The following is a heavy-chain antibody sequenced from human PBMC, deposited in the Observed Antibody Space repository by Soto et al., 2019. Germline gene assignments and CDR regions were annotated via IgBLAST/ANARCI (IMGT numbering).Heavy chain of an antibody. Sequence: GGSLRLSCAASGFTFSSYAMSWVRQAPGKGLEWVSAISGSGGSTYYADSVKGRFTISRDNSKNTLYLQMNSLRAEDTAVYYCAKDNLRFDYGDYEYFDYWGQGTLVTVSS. D-gene: IGHD4-17*01. CDR1: GFTFSSYA. CDR3: AKDNLRFDYGDYEYFDY. CDR2: ISGSGGST. J-gene: IGHJ4*02. V-gene: IGHV3-23*01.